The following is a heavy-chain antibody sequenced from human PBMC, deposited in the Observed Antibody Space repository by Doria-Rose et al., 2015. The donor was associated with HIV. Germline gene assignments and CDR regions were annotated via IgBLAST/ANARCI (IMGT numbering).Heavy chain of an antibody. J-gene: IGHJ6*03. Sequence: QVQLQESGPGLAKPAETLSLTCTVSGGSISSYYWNWIRQPPGKGLEWIEYIYSSGSPHYNPSLKGRVPISIDTSKNQFSLKLSSVTAADTAVYYCARFRPSRGIYYSLDVWGKGTTVTVS. V-gene: IGHV4-4*09. CDR1: GGSISSYY. D-gene: IGHD3-10*01. CDR2: IYSSGSP. CDR3: ARFRPSRGIYYSLDV.